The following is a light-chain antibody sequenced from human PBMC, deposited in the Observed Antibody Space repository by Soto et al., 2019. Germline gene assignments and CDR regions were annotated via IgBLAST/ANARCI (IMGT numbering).Light chain of an antibody. CDR3: QQRTNWPPIT. CDR2: DAS. CDR1: QSVSTY. J-gene: IGKJ5*01. V-gene: IGKV3-11*01. Sequence: EIVLTQSPATLSLSPGDRATLSCRASQSVSTYLAWYQQKRGQAPRLLIYDASNRAPGIPARFSGSGSGTDFTLTISSLEPEDFAVYYCQQRTNWPPITFGQGTRLEIK.